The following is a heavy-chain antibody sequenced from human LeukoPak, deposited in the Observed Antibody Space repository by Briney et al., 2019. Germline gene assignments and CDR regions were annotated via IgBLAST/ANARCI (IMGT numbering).Heavy chain of an antibody. Sequence: ASVKVSCKAPGYTFTSYYMHWVRQAPGQGLEWMGIINPSGGSTSYAQKFQGRVTMTRDTSTSTVYMELSSLRSEDTAVYYCARAITMVRGVIIWGYYFDYWGQGTLVTVSS. CDR3: ARAITMVRGVIIWGYYFDY. D-gene: IGHD3-10*01. CDR2: INPSGGST. V-gene: IGHV1-46*01. J-gene: IGHJ4*02. CDR1: GYTFTSYY.